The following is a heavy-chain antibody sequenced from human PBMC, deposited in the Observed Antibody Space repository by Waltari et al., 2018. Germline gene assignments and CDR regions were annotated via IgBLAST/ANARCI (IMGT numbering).Heavy chain of an antibody. D-gene: IGHD2-21*01. CDR3: AKDPGSCGGDCYSFYY. V-gene: IGHV3-23*01. CDR1: GFTFSSYA. J-gene: IGHJ4*02. CDR2: ISGSGGST. Sequence: EVQLLESGGGLVQPGGSLRLSCAASGFTFSSYAMSWVRQAPGKGLEWVSAISGSGGSTYYADSVKGRFTISRDNSKNTLYLQMNSLRAEDTAVYYCAKDPGSCGGDCYSFYYWGQGTLVTVSS.